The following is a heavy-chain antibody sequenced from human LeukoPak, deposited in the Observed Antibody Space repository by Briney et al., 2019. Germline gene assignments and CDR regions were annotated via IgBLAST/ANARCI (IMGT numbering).Heavy chain of an antibody. CDR2: ISSSGSTI. CDR1: GFTFSSYE. J-gene: IGHJ4*02. V-gene: IGHV3-48*03. D-gene: IGHD3-9*01. Sequence: PGGSLRLSCAASGFTFSSYEMNWVRQASGKGLEWVSYISSSGSTIYYADSVKGRFTISRDNAKNSLYLQMNSLRAEDTAVYYCARQLIYDILTGYYQHYFDYWGQGTLVTVSS. CDR3: ARQLIYDILTGYYQHYFDY.